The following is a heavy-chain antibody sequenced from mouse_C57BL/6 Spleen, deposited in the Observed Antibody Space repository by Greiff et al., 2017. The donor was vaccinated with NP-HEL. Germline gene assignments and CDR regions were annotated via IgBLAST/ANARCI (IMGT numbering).Heavy chain of an antibody. V-gene: IGHV1-53*01. CDR2: INPSNGGT. CDR3: ARSGRDWYFDV. Sequence: VQLQQPGTELVKPGASVKLSCKASGYTFTSYWMHWVKQRPGQGLEWIGNINPSNGGTNYNEKFKSKATLTVDKSSSTADMQRSSLAAEDSAVYYCARSGRDWYFDVWGTGTTVTVSS. J-gene: IGHJ1*03. D-gene: IGHD3-1*01. CDR1: GYTFTSYW.